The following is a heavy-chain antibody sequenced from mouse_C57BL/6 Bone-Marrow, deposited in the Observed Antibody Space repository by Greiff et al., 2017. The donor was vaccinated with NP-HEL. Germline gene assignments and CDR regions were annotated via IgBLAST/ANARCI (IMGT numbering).Heavy chain of an antibody. D-gene: IGHD1-1*01. CDR2: ISYDGSN. CDR1: GYSITSGYY. V-gene: IGHV3-6*01. CDR3: ASRSSFFDY. Sequence: VQLKESGPGLVKPSQTLSLTCSVTGYSITSGYYWNWIRQFPGNKLEWMGYISYDGSNNYNPSLKNRISITRDTSKNQFFLKLNSVTTEDTATYYCASRSSFFDYWGQGTTLTVSS. J-gene: IGHJ2*01.